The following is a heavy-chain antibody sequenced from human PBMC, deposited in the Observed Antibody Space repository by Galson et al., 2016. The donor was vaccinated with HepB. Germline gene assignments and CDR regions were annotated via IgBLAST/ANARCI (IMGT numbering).Heavy chain of an antibody. CDR3: AHRGWMVDGSDAYNWFDP. V-gene: IGHV2-5*02. CDR1: GFSLSTSGVG. Sequence: PALVKPTQTLTLTCTFSGFSLSTSGVGVGWIRQPPGKALEWLALIYWDDDKRYRPSLKSRLTITKDTSKNQVVLTMTNLDPVDTATYYCAHRGWMVDGSDAYNWFDPWGQGTLVTVSS. CDR2: IYWDDDK. J-gene: IGHJ5*02. D-gene: IGHD2-8*01.